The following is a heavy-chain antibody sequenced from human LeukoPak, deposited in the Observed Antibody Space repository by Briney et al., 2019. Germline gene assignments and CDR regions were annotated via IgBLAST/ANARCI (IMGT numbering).Heavy chain of an antibody. Sequence: KPSETLSLTCTLSGGSMSDNFWNWIRQPAGKGQEWVGRIYPAGFTSYNPSLKSRLTMSIDTSKNQFSLRLRSVSAADTAVYYCARCSYYGAGNSPYDLWGQGTLVTVSS. V-gene: IGHV4-4*07. D-gene: IGHD3-10*01. CDR1: GGSMSDNF. CDR3: ARCSYYGAGNSPYDL. CDR2: IYPAGFT. J-gene: IGHJ4*02.